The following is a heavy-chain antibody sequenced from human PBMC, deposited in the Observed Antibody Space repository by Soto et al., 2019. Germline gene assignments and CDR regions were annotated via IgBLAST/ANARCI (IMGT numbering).Heavy chain of an antibody. J-gene: IGHJ4*02. V-gene: IGHV3-23*01. Sequence: EVQLLESGGGLVQPGGSLRLSCAASGFTFSSYAMSWVRQAPGKGLEWVSAISGSGGSTYYADSVKGRFTISRDNSKNTLYLQMNSLSAEDTAVYYCAKSGDIVVVPAASIAVAGFDYWGQGTLVTVSS. CDR2: ISGSGGST. CDR1: GFTFSSYA. D-gene: IGHD2-2*01. CDR3: AKSGDIVVVPAASIAVAGFDY.